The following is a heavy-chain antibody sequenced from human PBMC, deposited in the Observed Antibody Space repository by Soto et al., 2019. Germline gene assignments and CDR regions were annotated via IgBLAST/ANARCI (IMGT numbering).Heavy chain of an antibody. Sequence: PSETLSLTCTVSGGSISSGDYYWSWIRQPPGKGLEWIGYIYYSGSTCYNPSLKSRVTISVDTSKNQFSLKLSSVTAADTAVYYCARVTVVRGVIITGNWFDPWGQGTLVTVSS. CDR1: GGSISSGDYY. CDR2: IYYSGST. D-gene: IGHD3-10*01. CDR3: ARVTVVRGVIITGNWFDP. J-gene: IGHJ5*02. V-gene: IGHV4-30-4*01.